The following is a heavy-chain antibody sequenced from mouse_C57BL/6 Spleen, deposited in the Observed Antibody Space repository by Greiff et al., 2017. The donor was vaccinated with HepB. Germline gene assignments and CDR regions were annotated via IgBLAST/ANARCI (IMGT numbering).Heavy chain of an antibody. V-gene: IGHV5-4*01. CDR2: ISDGGSYT. Sequence: EVNVVESGGGLVKPGGSLKLSCAASGFTFSSYAMSWVRQTPEKRLEWVATISDGGSYTYYPDNVKGRFTISRDNAKNNLYLQMSHLKSEDTAMYYCARDQDGYYGAMDYWGQGTSVTVSS. CDR1: GFTFSSYA. CDR3: ARDQDGYYGAMDY. J-gene: IGHJ4*01. D-gene: IGHD2-3*01.